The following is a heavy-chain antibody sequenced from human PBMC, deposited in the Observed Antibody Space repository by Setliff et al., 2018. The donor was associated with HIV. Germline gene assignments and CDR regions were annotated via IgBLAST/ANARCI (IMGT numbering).Heavy chain of an antibody. Sequence: GGSLRLSCTASSSTLRDHYITWIRQAPGKGLEWVSYINVDGSATFYADSVKGRFTISRDNTKNSVDLQMNSLRADDTAVYYCAKAARDYYDSSGYYIGIDYWGRGTLVTVSS. D-gene: IGHD3-22*01. V-gene: IGHV3-11*01. J-gene: IGHJ4*02. CDR3: AKAARDYYDSSGYYIGIDY. CDR1: SSTLRDHY. CDR2: INVDGSAT.